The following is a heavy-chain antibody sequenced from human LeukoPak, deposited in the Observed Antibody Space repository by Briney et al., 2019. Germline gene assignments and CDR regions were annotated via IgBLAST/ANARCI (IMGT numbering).Heavy chain of an antibody. CDR2: IYPGDSDT. CDR3: ARREIYGDYVGGADY. CDR1: GYTFTSYY. V-gene: IGHV5-51*01. J-gene: IGHJ4*02. D-gene: IGHD4-17*01. Sequence: KVSCKASGYTFTSYYMHWVRQAPGQGLEWMGIIYPGDSDTRYSPSFQGQVTISSDKSISTAYLQWSSLKASDTAMYYCARREIYGDYVGGADYWGQGTLVTVSS.